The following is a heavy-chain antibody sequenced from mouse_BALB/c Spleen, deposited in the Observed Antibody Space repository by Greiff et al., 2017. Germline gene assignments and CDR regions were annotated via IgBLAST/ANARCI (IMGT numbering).Heavy chain of an antibody. CDR2: INPNNGGT. D-gene: IGHD3-3*01. CDR3: ARKGGWGFAY. J-gene: IGHJ3*01. Sequence: VQLQQSGPELVKPGASVKIPCKASGYTFTDYNMDWVKQSHGKSLEWIGEINPNNGGTIYNQKFKGKATLTVDKSSSTAYMELRSLTSEDTAVYYCARKGGWGFAYWGQGTLVTVSA. V-gene: IGHV1-18*01. CDR1: GYTFTDYN.